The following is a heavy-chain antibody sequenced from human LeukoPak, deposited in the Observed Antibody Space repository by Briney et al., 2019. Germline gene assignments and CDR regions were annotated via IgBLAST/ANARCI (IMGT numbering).Heavy chain of an antibody. V-gene: IGHV1-46*01. CDR1: GYTLTTHY. J-gene: IGHJ6*03. CDR2: VNPSGTDI. CDR3: ARVWLVNYYYYMDV. Sequence: ASVKVSCKTSGYTLTTHYTHWVRRAPGQGLEWMGQVNPSGTDIRYAQKFQGRVSMTRDMSTNTVYMELSSLRFEDTAVYYCARVWLVNYYYYMDVWGKGTTVTISS. D-gene: IGHD6-19*01.